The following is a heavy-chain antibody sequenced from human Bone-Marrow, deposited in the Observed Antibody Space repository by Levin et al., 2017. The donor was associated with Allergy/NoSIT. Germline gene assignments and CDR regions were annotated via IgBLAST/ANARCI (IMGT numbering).Heavy chain of an antibody. CDR3: ARDLDYSNYYGMDV. CDR1: GFTISDFS. V-gene: IGHV3-48*01. J-gene: IGHJ6*02. Sequence: GGSLRLSCAASGFTISDFSMNWVRQAPGKGLEWVSYIDRSISSIFYADSVKGRFTISRDKAKNSLYLQMNSLRAEDTAVYYCARDLDYSNYYGMDVWGQGTTVTVSS. D-gene: IGHD4-11*01. CDR2: IDRSISSI.